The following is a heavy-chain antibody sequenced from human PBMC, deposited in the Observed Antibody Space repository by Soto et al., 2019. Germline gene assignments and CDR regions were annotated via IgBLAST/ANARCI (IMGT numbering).Heavy chain of an antibody. Sequence: TSETLSLTCAVYGGSFSGYYWSWIRQPPGKGLEWIGEINHSGSTNYNPSLKSRVTISVDTSKNQFSLKLSSVTAADTAVYYCARVPFSSFGVADPPVGWFDPWGQGTLVTVSS. V-gene: IGHV4-34*01. CDR1: GGSFSGYY. CDR2: INHSGST. CDR3: ARVPFSSFGVADPPVGWFDP. D-gene: IGHD3-3*01. J-gene: IGHJ5*02.